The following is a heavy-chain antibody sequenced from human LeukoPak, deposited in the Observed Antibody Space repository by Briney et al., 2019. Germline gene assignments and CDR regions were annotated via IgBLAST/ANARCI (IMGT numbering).Heavy chain of an antibody. CDR2: IIPIFGTA. CDR3: ARLSRAHYGDPPSDFDY. D-gene: IGHD4-17*01. CDR1: GGTFSSYA. Sequence: GASVKVSCKASGGTFSSYAISWVRQAPGQGLEWMGGIIPIFGTANYAQKFQGRVTITADESTSTAYMELSSLRSEDTAVYYCARLSRAHYGDPPSDFDYWGQGTLVIVSS. J-gene: IGHJ4*02. V-gene: IGHV1-69*01.